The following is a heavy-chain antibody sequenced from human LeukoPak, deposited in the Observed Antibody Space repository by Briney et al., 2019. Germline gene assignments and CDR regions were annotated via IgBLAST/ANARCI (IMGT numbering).Heavy chain of an antibody. V-gene: IGHV3-48*01. CDR2: ISSTSSII. CDR3: ARDRGHDCYMDV. Sequence: PGGSLRLSCAASGFTFSSYSMNWVRQAPGKGLEWVSYISSTSSIIYYADSLKGRFTISRDNAKNSLYLQMNSLRAEDTAVYYCARDRGHDCYMDVWGKGTTVTVSS. J-gene: IGHJ6*03. D-gene: IGHD1-1*01. CDR1: GFTFSSYS.